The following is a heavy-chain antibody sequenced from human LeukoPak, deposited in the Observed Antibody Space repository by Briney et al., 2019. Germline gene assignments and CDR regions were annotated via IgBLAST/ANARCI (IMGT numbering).Heavy chain of an antibody. D-gene: IGHD3-16*01. Sequence: GGSLRLSCAASGFTFSSYAMSWVRQAPGKGLEWVSAISGSGGSTYYADSVKGRFTISRDNARNSLYLQMSSLRAEDTAVYYCATYTHWVAGDVWGQGTTVTVSS. CDR2: ISGSGGST. CDR3: ATYTHWVAGDV. V-gene: IGHV3-23*01. CDR1: GFTFSSYA. J-gene: IGHJ6*02.